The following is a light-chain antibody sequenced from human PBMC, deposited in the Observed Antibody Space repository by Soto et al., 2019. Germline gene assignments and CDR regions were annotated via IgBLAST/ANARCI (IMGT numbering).Light chain of an antibody. CDR1: QGIRND. J-gene: IGKJ2*01. CDR2: AAS. CDR3: LQDYNYPYT. Sequence: ALQMTQSPSSLSASVGDRVTITCRASQGIRNDLGWDQQKPGKAPKLLIYAASSLQSGVPSRFSGSGSGTDFTLTISSLQPEDFATYYCLQDYNYPYTFGQGTKLEIK. V-gene: IGKV1-6*01.